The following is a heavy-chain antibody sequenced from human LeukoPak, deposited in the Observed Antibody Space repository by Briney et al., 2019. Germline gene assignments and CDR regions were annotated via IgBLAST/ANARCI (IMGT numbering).Heavy chain of an antibody. J-gene: IGHJ4*02. CDR3: ARRVAVPGSYYFDY. CDR1: GGSISSYY. D-gene: IGHD2-2*01. Sequence: SETLFLTCTVSGGSISSYYWTWIRQPPGKGLEWIGYIYYSGTTKYNPSLKSRVTLSLDTSKNQFSLRLNSVTAADTAVYYCARRVAVPGSYYFDYWSQGTLVTVSS. CDR2: IYYSGTT. V-gene: IGHV4-59*08.